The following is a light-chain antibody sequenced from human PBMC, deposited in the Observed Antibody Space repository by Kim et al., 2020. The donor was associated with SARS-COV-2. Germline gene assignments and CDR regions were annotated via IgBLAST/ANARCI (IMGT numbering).Light chain of an antibody. CDR3: SAWDTSLSAWL. Sequence: PTPSVTWTGENNNGVNQAAAWLQRHQGHPPKLLSYRNNSRPSGISERLSASRSGNTASLTITGLQPEDEADYYCSAWDTSLSAWLFGGGTQLTVL. V-gene: IGLV10-54*01. CDR2: RNN. J-gene: IGLJ3*02. CDR1: NNNGVNQA.